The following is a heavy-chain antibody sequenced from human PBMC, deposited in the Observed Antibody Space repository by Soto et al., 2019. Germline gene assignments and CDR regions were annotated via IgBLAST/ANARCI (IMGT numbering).Heavy chain of an antibody. CDR1: GFTVSSNY. CDR3: AFSDTTGIVGDDAFDI. D-gene: IGHD1-26*01. CDR2: IYSGGST. Sequence: GGSLRLSCAASGFTVSSNYMSWVRQAPGKGLEWVSVIYSGGSTYYADSVKGRFTISRHNSKNTLYLQMNSLRAEDTAVYYCAFSDTTGIVGDDAFDIWGQGTMVTVSS. J-gene: IGHJ3*02. V-gene: IGHV3-53*04.